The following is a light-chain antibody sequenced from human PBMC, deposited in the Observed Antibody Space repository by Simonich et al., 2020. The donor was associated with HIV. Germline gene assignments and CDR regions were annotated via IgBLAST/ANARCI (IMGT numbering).Light chain of an antibody. CDR1: SSDVCGYSY. CDR3: SSFSTSSTLVV. Sequence: QSALTQPPSASGSPGQSVTISCTGTSSDVCGYSYVSWYQQHPGKAPKVMIYEVTKRPAGVPDRFSGSKSGNTASLTVSGLQAEDEADYYCSSFSTSSTLVVFGGGTKLTVL. J-gene: IGLJ2*01. CDR2: EVT. V-gene: IGLV2-8*01.